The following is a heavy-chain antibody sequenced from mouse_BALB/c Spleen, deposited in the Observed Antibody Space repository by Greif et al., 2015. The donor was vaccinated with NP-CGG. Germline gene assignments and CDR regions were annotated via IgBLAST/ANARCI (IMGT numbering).Heavy chain of an antibody. CDR1: GYTFTDYY. V-gene: IGHV1-77*01. CDR2: IYPGSGNT. J-gene: IGHJ1*01. Sequence: VMLVESGAELARPGASVKLSCKASGYTFTDYYINWVKQRTGQGLEWTGEIYPGSGNTYYNEKFKGKATLTADKSSSTAYMQLSSLTSEDSAVYFCARDSRYFDVWGAGTTVTVSS. CDR3: ARDSRYFDV.